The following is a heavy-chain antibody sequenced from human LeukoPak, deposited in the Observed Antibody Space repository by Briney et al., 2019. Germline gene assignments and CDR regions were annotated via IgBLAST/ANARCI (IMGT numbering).Heavy chain of an antibody. CDR1: GGSISSYY. D-gene: IGHD3-16*02. Sequence: PSETLSLTCTVSGGSISSYYWSWIRQPPGKGLEWIGYIYYSGSTNYNPSLKSRVTISVDTSKNQFSLKLSSVTAADTAVYYCARVTFGGVIVPPHFDYWGQGTLVTVSS. J-gene: IGHJ4*02. CDR2: IYYSGST. V-gene: IGHV4-59*01. CDR3: ARVTFGGVIVPPHFDY.